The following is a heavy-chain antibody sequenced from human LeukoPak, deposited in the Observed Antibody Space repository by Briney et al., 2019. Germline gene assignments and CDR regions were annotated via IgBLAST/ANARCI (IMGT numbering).Heavy chain of an antibody. CDR2: IHHSGTI. CDR1: GYSIYSDYF. V-gene: IGHV4-38-2*01. CDR3: ARHSRVIVGAICAFDF. J-gene: IGHJ3*01. Sequence: SEALSLTCAVSGYSIYSDYFWAWMRQPPGEGLEWIGSIHHSGTIYYNPSLKSRVTISVGTSENHFSLKLSSVTAADTALYYCARHSRVIVGAICAFDFWGQGTKVTVSS. D-gene: IGHD1-26*01.